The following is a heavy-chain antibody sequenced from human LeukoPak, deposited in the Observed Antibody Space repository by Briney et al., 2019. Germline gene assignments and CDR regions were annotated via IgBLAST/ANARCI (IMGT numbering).Heavy chain of an antibody. CDR3: ARDHGSGWYSYYYYYMDV. CDR2: ISSSSSYI. D-gene: IGHD6-19*01. CDR1: GFTFSSYS. Sequence: PGGSLRLSCAASGFTFSSYSMNWVRQAPGKGLEWVSSISSSSSYIYYADSVKGRFTISRDNAKNSLYLQMNSLRAEDTAVYYCARDHGSGWYSYYYYYMDVWGKGITVTVSS. V-gene: IGHV3-21*01. J-gene: IGHJ6*03.